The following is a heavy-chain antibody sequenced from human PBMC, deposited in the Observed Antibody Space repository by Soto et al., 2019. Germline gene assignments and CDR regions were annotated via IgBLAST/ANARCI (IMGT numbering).Heavy chain of an antibody. J-gene: IGHJ3*01. V-gene: IGHV2-5*01. Sequence: QMTLKESGPTLVNPTQTLTLTCSFSGFSFSTSGVGVGWVRQPPGKALEWLALIYWSGDEHYRPSLKSRLTITKDTSKNQVVLIMTNMDPVDTATYYCARGVATLPVFAFDVWGQGTTVTVSS. CDR2: IYWSGDE. D-gene: IGHD6-6*01. CDR3: ARGVATLPVFAFDV. CDR1: GFSFSTSGVG.